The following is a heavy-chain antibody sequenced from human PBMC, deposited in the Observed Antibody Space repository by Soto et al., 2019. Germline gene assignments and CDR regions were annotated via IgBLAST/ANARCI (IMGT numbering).Heavy chain of an antibody. CDR3: AAYSSGWHDAFDI. J-gene: IGHJ3*02. CDR2: ISSSSSTI. Sequence: EVQLVESGGGLVQPGGSLRLSCAASGFTFSSYSMNWVRQAPGKGLEWVSYISSSSSTIYYADSVKGRFTISRDNAKNSLYLQMNRLRDEDPAVYYCAAYSSGWHDAFDIWGQGTMVTVSS. CDR1: GFTFSSYS. V-gene: IGHV3-48*02. D-gene: IGHD6-19*01.